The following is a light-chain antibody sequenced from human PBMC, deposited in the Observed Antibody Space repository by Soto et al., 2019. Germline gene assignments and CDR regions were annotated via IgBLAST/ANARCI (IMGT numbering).Light chain of an antibody. CDR2: GAS. V-gene: IGKV3-20*01. Sequence: EVVLTHSPGTLSLSSGETVTLSCRAIQTIISSYLAWYQQKPGQAPRLLIYGASSRATGIPDRFSGSGSGTDFTLTISGLEPEDSAVYYCQQYGRSLFTFGQGTRLEIK. CDR1: QTIISSY. J-gene: IGKJ5*01. CDR3: QQYGRSLFT.